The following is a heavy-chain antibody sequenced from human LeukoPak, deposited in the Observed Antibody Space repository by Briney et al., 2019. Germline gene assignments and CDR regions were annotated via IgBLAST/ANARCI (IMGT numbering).Heavy chain of an antibody. D-gene: IGHD6-6*01. CDR1: GFTFSSYS. Sequence: GGSLRLSCAASGFTFSSYSMNWVRQAPGEGLEWVSSISSSSSYIYCADSVKGRFTISRDNAKNSLYLQMNSLRAEDTAVYYCARAYFSSYYFDYWGQGTLVTVSS. CDR3: ARAYFSSYYFDY. J-gene: IGHJ4*02. CDR2: ISSSSSYI. V-gene: IGHV3-21*01.